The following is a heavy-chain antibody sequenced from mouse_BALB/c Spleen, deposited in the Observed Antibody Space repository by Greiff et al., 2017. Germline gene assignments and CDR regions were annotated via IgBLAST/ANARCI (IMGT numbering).Heavy chain of an antibody. J-gene: IGHJ2*01. CDR1: GYTFTSYW. CDR3: TRSLYGYDPFDY. Sequence: LQQPGSELVRPGASVKLSCKASGYTFTSYWMHWVKQRHGQGLEWIGNIYPGSGSTNYDEKFKSKGTLTVDTSSSTAYMHLSSLTSEDSAVYYCTRSLYGYDPFDYWGQGTTLTVSS. V-gene: IGHV1S22*01. CDR2: IYPGSGST. D-gene: IGHD2-2*01.